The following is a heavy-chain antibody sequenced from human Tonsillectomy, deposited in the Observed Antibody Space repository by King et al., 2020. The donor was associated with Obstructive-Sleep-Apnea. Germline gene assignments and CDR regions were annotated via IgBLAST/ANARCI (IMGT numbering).Heavy chain of an antibody. J-gene: IGHJ3*02. D-gene: IGHD2-2*01. CDR1: GFTFSSYS. V-gene: IGHV3-21*01. CDR3: AGAGICSSTSCYWMVTQQDPYDAFDI. Sequence: VQLVESGGGLVKPGGSLRLSCAASGFTFSSYSMNWVRQAPGKGLEWVSSISSSSSYIYYADSVKGRFTISRDNAKNSLYLQMNSLRAEDTAVYYCAGAGICSSTSCYWMVTQQDPYDAFDIWGQGTMVTVSS. CDR2: ISSSSSYI.